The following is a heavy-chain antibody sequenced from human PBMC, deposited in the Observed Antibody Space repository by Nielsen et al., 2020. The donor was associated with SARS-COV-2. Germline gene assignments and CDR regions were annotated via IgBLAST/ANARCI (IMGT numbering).Heavy chain of an antibody. CDR1: GYTFSNYA. CDR3: ARGVYSSSWLVHWFDP. Sequence: ASVKVSCKASGYTFSNYAIHWVRQAPGQRLEWMGWINAGNGNTKYSQNFQGRATITGDTSTSTAYMELRSLRSEDTAVYYCARGVYSSSWLVHWFDPWGQGTLVTVSS. V-gene: IGHV1-3*01. J-gene: IGHJ5*02. CDR2: INAGNGNT. D-gene: IGHD6-13*01.